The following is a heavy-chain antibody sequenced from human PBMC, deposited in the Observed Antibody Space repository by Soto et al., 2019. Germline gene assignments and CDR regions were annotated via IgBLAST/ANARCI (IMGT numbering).Heavy chain of an antibody. V-gene: IGHV4-30-2*01. D-gene: IGHD3-9*01. J-gene: IGHJ4*02. CDR1: GGSISSCGYS. CDR2: IYHSGST. CDR3: ASAPVDILTGYYAN. Sequence: SETLSLTCAVSGGSISSCGYSWSWIRQPPGKGLEWIGYIYHSGSTYYNPSLKSRVTISVDRSKNQFSLKLSSVTAADTAVYYCASAPVDILTGYYANWGQGTLVTAPQ.